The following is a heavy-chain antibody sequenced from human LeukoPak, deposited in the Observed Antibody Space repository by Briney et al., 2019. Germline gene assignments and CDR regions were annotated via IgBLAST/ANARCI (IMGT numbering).Heavy chain of an antibody. CDR3: ARVYDSSGYYYGSWDY. Sequence: GGSLRLSCAASGFTFSSYAMSWVRQAPGKGLEWVSAISGSGGSTYYADSVKGRFTISRDNSKNTLYLQMNSLRAEDTAVYYCARVYDSSGYYYGSWDYWGKGTLVTVSS. J-gene: IGHJ4*02. CDR2: ISGSGGST. D-gene: IGHD3-22*01. CDR1: GFTFSSYA. V-gene: IGHV3-23*01.